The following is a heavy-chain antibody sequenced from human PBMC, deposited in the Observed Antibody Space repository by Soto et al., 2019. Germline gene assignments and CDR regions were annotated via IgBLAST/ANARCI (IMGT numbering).Heavy chain of an antibody. D-gene: IGHD1-1*01. CDR2: ITGSGRDT. CDR3: AKNGLDNSPSAIDS. Sequence: GGSLRLSCTASGFTFRNNVLSWVRQAPGKGLDWVSGITGSGRDTYYADSVKGRFTISRDNSKNMVFLQMNSLRAEDTALYYCAKNGLDNSPSAIDSWGPGTLVTVS. J-gene: IGHJ4*02. V-gene: IGHV3-23*01. CDR1: GFTFRNNV.